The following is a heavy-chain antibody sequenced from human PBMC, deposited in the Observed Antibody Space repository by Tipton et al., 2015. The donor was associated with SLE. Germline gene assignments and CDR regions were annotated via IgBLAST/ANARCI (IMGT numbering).Heavy chain of an antibody. CDR2: INHSGST. CDR1: GGSFSGYY. Sequence: LRLSCAVYGGSFSGYYWSWIRQSPGKGLEWIGEINHSGSTNYNPSLKSRVTMSVDTSKNQFSLKLSSVTAADTAVYYCARGPYDFWSGSDMDVWGQGTTVTVSS. J-gene: IGHJ6*02. V-gene: IGHV4-34*01. D-gene: IGHD3-3*01. CDR3: ARGPYDFWSGSDMDV.